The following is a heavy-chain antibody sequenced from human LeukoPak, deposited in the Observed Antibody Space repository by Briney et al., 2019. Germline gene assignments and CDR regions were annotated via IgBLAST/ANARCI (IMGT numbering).Heavy chain of an antibody. CDR3: AKDTTRYYFDY. Sequence: GGSLRLSCAASGFTFSSYAMSWVRQAPGKGQDWVSAISGSGGSTYYADSVKGRFTISRDNSKNTLYLQMNSLRAEDTAVYYCAKDTTRYYFDYWGQGTLVTVSS. CDR1: GFTFSSYA. CDR2: ISGSGGST. D-gene: IGHD1-26*01. V-gene: IGHV3-23*01. J-gene: IGHJ4*02.